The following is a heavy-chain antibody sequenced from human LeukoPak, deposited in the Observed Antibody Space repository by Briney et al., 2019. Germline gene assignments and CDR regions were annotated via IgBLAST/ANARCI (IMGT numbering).Heavy chain of an antibody. Sequence: GGSLRLSCAASGFTFNSYWMHWVRQAPGKGLVWVSRINSDGSSTKDADSVKGRFTISRDNAKNTLYLQMNSLRAEDTAVYFCAREPLGAGQYYFDSWGQGTLLTVSS. V-gene: IGHV3-74*03. CDR2: INSDGSST. CDR3: AREPLGAGQYYFDS. J-gene: IGHJ4*02. CDR1: GFTFNSYW. D-gene: IGHD6-19*01.